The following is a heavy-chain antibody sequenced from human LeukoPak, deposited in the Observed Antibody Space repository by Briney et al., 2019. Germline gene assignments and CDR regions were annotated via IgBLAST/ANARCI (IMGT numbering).Heavy chain of an antibody. CDR3: ARGSYDEDYFDY. D-gene: IGHD3-22*01. J-gene: IGHJ4*02. CDR2: ISYDGSNK. Sequence: AGRSLRLSCAASGFTSSSYAMHWVRQAPGKGLEWVAVISYDGSNKYYADSVKGRFTISRDNSKNTLYLQMNSLRAEDTAVYYCARGSYDEDYFDYWGQGTLVTVSS. CDR1: GFTSSSYA. V-gene: IGHV3-30*01.